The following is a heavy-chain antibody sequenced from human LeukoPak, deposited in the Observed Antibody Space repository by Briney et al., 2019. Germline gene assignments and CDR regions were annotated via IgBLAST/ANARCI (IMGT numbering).Heavy chain of an antibody. Sequence: TGGSLRLSCAASGFTFSSYAMSWVRQAPGKGLEWVSAISTSGGSTYYADSVQGRFSISRDNSKNTLYLQMNSLRAEDTALYYCAKMISTSWTGFDYWGQGTLVTASS. CDR2: ISTSGGST. V-gene: IGHV3-23*01. J-gene: IGHJ4*02. CDR1: GFTFSSYA. CDR3: AKMISTSWTGFDY. D-gene: IGHD6-13*01.